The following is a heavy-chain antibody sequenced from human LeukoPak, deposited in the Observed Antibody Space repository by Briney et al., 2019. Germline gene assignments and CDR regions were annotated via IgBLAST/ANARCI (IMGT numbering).Heavy chain of an antibody. J-gene: IGHJ4*02. CDR3: ARVGSYDSSGYHY. Sequence: GASVKVSCKASGYTFTSYDINWVRQAPGQGLEWMGWMNPNSGNTYYAHKFQGRVTMTRNTSISTAYMELSSLRSEDTAVYYCARVGSYDSSGYHYWGQGTLVTVSS. CDR2: MNPNSGNT. D-gene: IGHD3-22*01. CDR1: GYTFTSYD. V-gene: IGHV1-8*01.